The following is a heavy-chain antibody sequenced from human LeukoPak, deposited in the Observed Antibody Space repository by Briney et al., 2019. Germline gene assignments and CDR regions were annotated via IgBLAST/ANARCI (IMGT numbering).Heavy chain of an antibody. V-gene: IGHV3-43D*03. CDR1: GFTFDDYA. Sequence: GGSLRLSCAASGFTFDDYAMHWVRQAPGKGLEWVSLISWDGGSTYYADSVKGRFTISRDNSKNSLYLQMNSLRAEDTAVYFCVRDKGYYDKGSRFDPWGQGTLVTVSS. CDR2: ISWDGGST. J-gene: IGHJ5*02. D-gene: IGHD3-22*01. CDR3: VRDKGYYDKGSRFDP.